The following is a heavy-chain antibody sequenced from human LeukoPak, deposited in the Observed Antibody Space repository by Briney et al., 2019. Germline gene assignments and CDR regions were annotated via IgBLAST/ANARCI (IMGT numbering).Heavy chain of an antibody. CDR2: INWNSNSI. V-gene: IGHV3-9*01. CDR3: AKGLGKSSGWATLDY. J-gene: IGHJ4*02. CDR1: GFIFNDYA. D-gene: IGHD6-19*01. Sequence: GGSLRLSCAASGFIFNDYAMHWVRQAPGKGLEWVSGINWNSNSIDYADSVKGRFTISRDNAKNSLYLQMNSLRAEDTAFYYCAKGLGKSSGWATLDYWGQRTLVTVSS.